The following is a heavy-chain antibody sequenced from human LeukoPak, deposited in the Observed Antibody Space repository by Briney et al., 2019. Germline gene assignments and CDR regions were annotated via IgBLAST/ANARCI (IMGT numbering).Heavy chain of an antibody. CDR2: ISGGAITT. J-gene: IGHJ4*02. V-gene: IGHV3-23*01. D-gene: IGHD2-15*01. CDR1: GFTFISYA. CDR3: ARIYCSGETCYDCFDW. Sequence: GGSLRLSCVASGFTFISYAMSWVRQAPGRGLEWVSAISGGAITTYYAASVGGRFTISREYSDNTLFLQMNRLRGEDTALYYCARIYCSGETCYDCFDWWGQGALVTVSS.